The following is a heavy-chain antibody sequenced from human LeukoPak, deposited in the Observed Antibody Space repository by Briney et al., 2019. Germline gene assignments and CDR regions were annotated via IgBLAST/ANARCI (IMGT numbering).Heavy chain of an antibody. D-gene: IGHD5-18*01. V-gene: IGHV4-59*01. CDR3: ARDTRAYNYGLDY. CDR2: IYYSGST. CDR1: GGSISSYY. Sequence: SQTLSLTCTVSGGSISSYYWSWIRQPPGKGLEWIGYIYYSGSTNYNPSLKSRVTVSVDTSKNQFSLKLDSLTAADTAVYYCARDTRAYNYGLDYWGQGTLVTVSS. J-gene: IGHJ4*02.